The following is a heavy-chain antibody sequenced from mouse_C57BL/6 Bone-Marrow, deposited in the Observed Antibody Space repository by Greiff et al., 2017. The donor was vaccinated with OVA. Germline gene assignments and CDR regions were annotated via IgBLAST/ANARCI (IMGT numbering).Heavy chain of an antibody. CDR2: IYPGSGST. D-gene: IGHD1-1*02. Sequence: VQLQQPGAELVKPGASVKMSCKASGYTFTSYWITWVKQRPGQGLEWIGDIYPGSGSTNYNEKFKSKATLTVDTSSSTAYMQLSSLTSEDSAVYYCARRGYYQAWFAYWGQGTLVTVSA. J-gene: IGHJ3*01. CDR1: GYTFTSYW. CDR3: ARRGYYQAWFAY. V-gene: IGHV1-55*01.